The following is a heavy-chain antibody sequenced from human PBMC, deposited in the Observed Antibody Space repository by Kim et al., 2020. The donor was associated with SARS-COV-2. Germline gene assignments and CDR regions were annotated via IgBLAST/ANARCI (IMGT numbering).Heavy chain of an antibody. V-gene: IGHV3-43D*03. J-gene: IGHJ4*02. CDR1: GFTFDDYA. Sequence: GGSLRLSCAASGFTFDDYAMHWVRQAPGKGLEWVSLISWDGGSTYYADSVKGRFTISRDNSKNSLYLQMNSLRAEDTALYYCAKGSGGSGSYLMGLFDYWGQGTLVTVSS. CDR3: AKGSGGSGSYLMGLFDY. D-gene: IGHD3-10*01. CDR2: ISWDGGST.